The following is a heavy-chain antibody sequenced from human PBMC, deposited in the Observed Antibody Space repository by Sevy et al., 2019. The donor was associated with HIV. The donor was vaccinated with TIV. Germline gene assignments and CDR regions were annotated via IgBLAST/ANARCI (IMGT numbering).Heavy chain of an antibody. CDR2: IWYDGSSE. Sequence: GESLKISCAASGFSFSKYGMHWVRQAPGNGLEWVALIWYDGSSEYYADSVKGRFTISRDNSNNTLYLQVNSLRAEDTAVYYCVRGADYYDRGGANCDSWGQRTLVTVSS. D-gene: IGHD3-22*01. V-gene: IGHV3-33*01. CDR1: GFSFSKYG. J-gene: IGHJ4*02. CDR3: VRGADYYDRGGANCDS.